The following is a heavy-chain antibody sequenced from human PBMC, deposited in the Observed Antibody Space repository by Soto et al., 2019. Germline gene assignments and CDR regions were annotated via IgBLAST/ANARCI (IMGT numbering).Heavy chain of an antibody. CDR2: VYATGTS. J-gene: IGHJ5*02. CDR3: VRDGSKTLRDWFDP. D-gene: IGHD4-17*01. CDR1: GGSMSKFY. Sequence: SETLSLTCSVSGGSMSKFYWSWIRKTAGKGLEWIGRVYATGTSDYNPSLRSRIAMSVDISKKTFSLRLRSVTAADTGVYYCVRDGSKTLRDWFDPWGQGISVTVSS. V-gene: IGHV4-4*07.